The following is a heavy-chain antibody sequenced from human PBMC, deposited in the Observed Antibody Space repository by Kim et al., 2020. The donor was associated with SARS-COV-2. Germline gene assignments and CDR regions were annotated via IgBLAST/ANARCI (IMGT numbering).Heavy chain of an antibody. CDR3: AKDTHLYDFWSGGPFDY. V-gene: IGHV3-30*02. J-gene: IGHJ4*02. D-gene: IGHD3-3*01. Sequence: KGRFTISRDHSKNTLYLQMNSLRAEDTAVYYCAKDTHLYDFWSGGPFDYWGQGTLVTVSS.